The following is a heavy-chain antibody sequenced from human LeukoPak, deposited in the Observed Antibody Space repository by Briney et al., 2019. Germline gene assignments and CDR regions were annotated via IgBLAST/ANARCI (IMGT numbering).Heavy chain of an antibody. Sequence: ASVKVSCKASGYTFTGYYMHWVRQAPGQGLEWMGWINPNSGGTNYAQKFQGRVTMTRDTSISTAYMELSRLRSDDTAVYYCARDCGSSSGWPGLKVGMDVWGQGTLVTVSS. J-gene: IGHJ4*02. CDR2: INPNSGGT. V-gene: IGHV1-2*02. CDR3: ARDCGSSSGWPGLKVGMDV. CDR1: GYTFTGYY. D-gene: IGHD6-19*01.